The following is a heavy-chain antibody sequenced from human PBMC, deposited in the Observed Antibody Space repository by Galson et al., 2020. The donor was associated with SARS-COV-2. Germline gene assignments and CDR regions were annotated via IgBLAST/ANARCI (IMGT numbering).Heavy chain of an antibody. D-gene: IGHD4-17*01. CDR2: ISYSGRT. CDR3: ARDPAPLYGDNYYYGMDV. Sequence: ETSETLSLTCSVSDGPISSSYWSWIRQPPGKGLEWIGYISYSGRTNYNPSLRSRVTISVDMSKNQFSLKLSSVTAADTAVYYCARDPAPLYGDNYYYGMDVWGRGTTVTVSS. V-gene: IGHV4-59*01. CDR1: DGPISSSY. J-gene: IGHJ6*02.